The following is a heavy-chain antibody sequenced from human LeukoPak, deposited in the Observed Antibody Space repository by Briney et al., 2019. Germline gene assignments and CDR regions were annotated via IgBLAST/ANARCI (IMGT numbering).Heavy chain of an antibody. J-gene: IGHJ6*04. CDR3: ARDRYKNYYGMDV. V-gene: IGHV4-30-4*01. Sequence: SETLSLTCTVSGGSFSSGDYYWSWIRQPPGKGLEWIGSIYYSGSTYYNPSLKSRVTISVDTSKNQFSLNLRSVTAADTAVYYCARDRYKNYYGMDVWGKGTTVTVSS. CDR2: IYYSGST. D-gene: IGHD1-1*01. CDR1: GGSFSSGDYY.